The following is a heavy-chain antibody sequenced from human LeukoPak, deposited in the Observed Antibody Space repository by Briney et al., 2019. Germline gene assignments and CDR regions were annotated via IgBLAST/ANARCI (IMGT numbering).Heavy chain of an antibody. D-gene: IGHD2-2*01. CDR2: MNPNSGNT. Sequence: ASVKVSCKASGYTFTSYDINWVRQATGQGLEWMGWMNPNSGNTGYAQKFQGRVTMTRNTSISTAYMELSSLRSEDTAVYYCARVREYQLLFRYYYYMDVWGKGTTVTISS. J-gene: IGHJ6*03. CDR3: ARVREYQLLFRYYYYMDV. V-gene: IGHV1-8*01. CDR1: GYTFTSYD.